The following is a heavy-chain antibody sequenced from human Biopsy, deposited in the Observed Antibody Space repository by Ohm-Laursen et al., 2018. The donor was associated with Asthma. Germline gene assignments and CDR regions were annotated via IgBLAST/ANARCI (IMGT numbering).Heavy chain of an antibody. J-gene: IGHJ3*01. D-gene: IGHD3-9*01. CDR2: VNTGNGDT. CDR3: ARTYYDFLTGQVKDVFGA. CDR1: GYNFISFA. V-gene: IGHV1-3*04. Sequence: ASVKVSCKASGYNFISFAIHWVRQAPGHRLEWMGWVNTGNGDTKYSQKFQGRVTITRDTSASTAYMELRSLRSEDTATYYCARTYYDFLTGQVKDVFGAWGQGTMVTVSS.